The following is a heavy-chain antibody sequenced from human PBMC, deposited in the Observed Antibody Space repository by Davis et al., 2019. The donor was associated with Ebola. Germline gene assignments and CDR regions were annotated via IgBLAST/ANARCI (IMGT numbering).Heavy chain of an antibody. CDR3: ARDYWAIEGSFDI. CDR1: GASISSYY. CDR2: RYNSGST. J-gene: IGHJ3*02. V-gene: IGHV4-59*01. D-gene: IGHD2-8*02. Sequence: SETLSLTCSVSGASISSYYWSWIRQAPGKGLEWIGFRYNSGSTNHNPSLQSRVIISIDTANKQISLKLSSVTAADTAVYYCARDYWAIEGSFDIWGQGTMVTVSS.